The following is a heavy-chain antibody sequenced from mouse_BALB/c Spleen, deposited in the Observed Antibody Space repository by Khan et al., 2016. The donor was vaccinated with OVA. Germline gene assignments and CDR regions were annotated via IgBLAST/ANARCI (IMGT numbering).Heavy chain of an antibody. J-gene: IGHJ4*01. D-gene: IGHD1-1*01. CDR2: IAPGRGST. CDR1: GYTFTSYW. V-gene: IGHV1S41*01. Sequence: DLVKPGASVKRSCKASGYTFTSYWINWIKQRPGQGLEWIGRIAPGRGSTSYTEMFKGEATLTVDTSSSTAYIQLSSLSSEDSVVYLCARSNYYGSGLYAMDYWGQGTSVTVSS. CDR3: ARSNYYGSGLYAMDY.